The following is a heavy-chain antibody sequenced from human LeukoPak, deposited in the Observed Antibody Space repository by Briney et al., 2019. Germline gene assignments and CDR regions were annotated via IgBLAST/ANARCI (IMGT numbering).Heavy chain of an antibody. J-gene: IGHJ4*02. CDR2: IRYDGSNK. V-gene: IGHV3-30*02. CDR3: AKDGDTIYFDLDY. D-gene: IGHD3-3*01. CDR1: GFTFSHYG. Sequence: GGSLRLSCAASGFTFSHYGMHWVRQAPGKGLEWVAFIRYDGSNKYHANSVKGRFTISRDDSRNTLYLQMNSLRAEDTAIYYCAKDGDTIYFDLDYWGQGTRVTVSS.